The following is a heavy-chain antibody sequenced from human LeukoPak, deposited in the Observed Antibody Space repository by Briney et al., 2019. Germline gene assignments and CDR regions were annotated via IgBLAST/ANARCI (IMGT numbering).Heavy chain of an antibody. CDR1: GFTFSSYW. CDR2: ILADGGST. V-gene: IGHV3-74*01. D-gene: IGHD6-19*01. J-gene: IGHJ4*02. Sequence: GGSLRLSCAASGFTFSSYWMHWVRQAPGKGLVWVSRILADGGSTSYADSVKGRFTISRDNAKNTLYLQMNSLGAEDTAVYYCARDEWGGIAVAGSQGGYWGQGTLVTVSS. CDR3: ARDEWGGIAVAGSQGGY.